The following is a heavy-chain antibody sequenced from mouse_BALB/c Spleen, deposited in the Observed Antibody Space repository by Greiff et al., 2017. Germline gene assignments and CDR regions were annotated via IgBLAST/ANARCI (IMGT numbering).Heavy chain of an antibody. CDR2: IDPSDSYT. CDR3: AREPGGYAMDY. J-gene: IGHJ4*01. V-gene: IGHV1-69*02. CDR1: GYTFTSYW. Sequence: QVQLQQSGAELVKPGASVKLSCKASGYTFTSYWMHWVKQRPGQGLEWIGEIDPSDSYTNYNQKFKGKATLTVDKSSSTAYMQLSSLTSEDSAVYYCAREPGGYAMDYWGQGTSVTVSS.